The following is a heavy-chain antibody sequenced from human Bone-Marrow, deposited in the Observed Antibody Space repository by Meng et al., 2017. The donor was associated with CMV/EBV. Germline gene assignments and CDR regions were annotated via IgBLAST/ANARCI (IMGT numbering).Heavy chain of an antibody. Sequence: VSCGSISSYYWSWIRQPAGKGLEWIGRIYTSGSTNYNPSLKSRVTMSVDTSKNLFSLMLRYVTAADTALYYCARASYCGGDCYSLDYWGQGTLVTVSS. CDR1: CGSISSYY. J-gene: IGHJ4*02. CDR3: ARASYCGGDCYSLDY. CDR2: IYTSGST. D-gene: IGHD2-21*02. V-gene: IGHV4-4*07.